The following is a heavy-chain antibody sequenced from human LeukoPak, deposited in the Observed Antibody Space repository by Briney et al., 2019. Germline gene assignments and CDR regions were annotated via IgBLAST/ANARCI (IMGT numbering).Heavy chain of an antibody. D-gene: IGHD2-2*01. J-gene: IGHJ4*02. V-gene: IGHV1-69*05. CDR3: ARDSGRYCSSTSCPFDY. Sequence: SVKVSCKASGGTFSSYAISWVRQAPGQGLEWMGRIIPIFGTANYAQKFQGRVTITTDESTSTAYMELSSLRSEDAAVYYCARDSGRYCSSTSCPFDYWGQGTLVTVSS. CDR2: IIPIFGTA. CDR1: GGTFSSYA.